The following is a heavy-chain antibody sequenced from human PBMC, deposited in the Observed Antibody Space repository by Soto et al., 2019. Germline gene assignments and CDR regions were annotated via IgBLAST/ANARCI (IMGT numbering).Heavy chain of an antibody. CDR3: ARAGSFFGGPVYSYYGMDG. V-gene: IGHV4-59*01. J-gene: IGHJ6*02. CDR1: GGFISRYY. D-gene: IGHD2-21*01. Sequence: EGLSLTCTVSGGFISRYYWSWIRQPPGKGMEWIGYIYYSGSTNYNPSLKSRVTISVDTSKNQFSLKLSSVTAADTAVYYCARAGSFFGGPVYSYYGMDGWGQGAPVTVSS. CDR2: IYYSGST.